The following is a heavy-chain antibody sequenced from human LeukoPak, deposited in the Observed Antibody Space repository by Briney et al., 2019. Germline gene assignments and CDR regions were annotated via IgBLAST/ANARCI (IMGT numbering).Heavy chain of an antibody. CDR3: ARRDMTTNYYYGMDV. J-gene: IGHJ6*02. Sequence: SETLSLTCTVSGGSISSYYWSWIRQPPGKGLEWIGYIYYSGSTNYNPSLKSRVTISVDTSKNQFSLKLSSVTAADTAVYYCARRDMTTNYYYGMDVWGQGTTVTVSS. D-gene: IGHD4-11*01. V-gene: IGHV4-59*01. CDR2: IYYSGST. CDR1: GGSISSYY.